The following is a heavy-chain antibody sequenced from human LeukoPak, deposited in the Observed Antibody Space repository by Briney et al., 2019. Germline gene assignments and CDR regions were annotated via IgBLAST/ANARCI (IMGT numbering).Heavy chain of an antibody. CDR1: GFTFSDYY. J-gene: IGHJ4*02. CDR3: ARDGSTYYDFCSGYPY. V-gene: IGHV3-11*04. D-gene: IGHD3-3*01. CDR2: ISSSGTGI. Sequence: GGSLRLSCATSGFTFSDYYMGWIRQAPGKGLECIAYISSSGTGIYYADSVEGRFTVSRDNAKNSLYLQMNSLRAEDTAVYYCARDGSTYYDFCSGYPYWGQGTLVTVSS.